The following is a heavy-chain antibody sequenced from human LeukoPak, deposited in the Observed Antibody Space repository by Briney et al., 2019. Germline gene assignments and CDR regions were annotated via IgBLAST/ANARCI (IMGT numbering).Heavy chain of an antibody. J-gene: IGHJ4*02. CDR1: GFTFSGHW. CDR2: INNDGSST. CDR3: ARGDGSGSYYNY. Sequence: GGSLRLSCAASGFTFSGHWMHWVRQAPAKGLVWVSRINNDGSSTTYADSVKGRFTLSRDNAKNTVYLQMDSLRDEDTAVYYCARGDGSGSYYNYWGQGTLVTVSS. V-gene: IGHV3-74*01. D-gene: IGHD3-10*01.